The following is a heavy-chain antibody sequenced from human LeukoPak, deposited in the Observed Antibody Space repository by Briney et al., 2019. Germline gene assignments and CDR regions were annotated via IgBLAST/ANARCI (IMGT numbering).Heavy chain of an antibody. V-gene: IGHV3-43*01. J-gene: IGHJ3*02. CDR1: GFTFDDYA. CDR3: AKASGGQLVNDAFDI. Sequence: GGSLRLSCAASGFTFDDYAMHWVRQAPGKGLEWVSLISWDGGSTYYADSVKGRFTISRDNSKNSLYLQMNSLRTEDTALYYCAKASGGQLVNDAFDIWGQGTMVTVSS. D-gene: IGHD6-6*01. CDR2: ISWDGGST.